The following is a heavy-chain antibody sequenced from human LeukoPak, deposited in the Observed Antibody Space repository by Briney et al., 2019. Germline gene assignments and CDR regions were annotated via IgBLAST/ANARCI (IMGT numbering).Heavy chain of an antibody. CDR1: GFTFSSYW. J-gene: IGHJ4*02. Sequence: GGSPRLSCAASGFTFSSYWMSWVRQAPGKGLEWVANIKQDGSEKYYVDSVKGRFTISRDNAKNSLYLQMNSLRAEDTAVYYCARNPSSGWLTNYFDYWGQGTLVTVSS. D-gene: IGHD6-19*01. CDR3: ARNPSSGWLTNYFDY. CDR2: IKQDGSEK. V-gene: IGHV3-7*01.